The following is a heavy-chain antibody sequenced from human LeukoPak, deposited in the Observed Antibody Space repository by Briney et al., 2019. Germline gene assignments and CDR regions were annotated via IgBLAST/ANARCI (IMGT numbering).Heavy chain of an antibody. V-gene: IGHV4-34*01. CDR2: INHSGST. CDR1: GGSFGGYY. D-gene: IGHD3-22*01. J-gene: IGHJ6*02. Sequence: PSETLSLTCAVYGGSFGGYYWSWIRQPPGKGLEWIGEINHSGSTNYNPSLKSRVTISVDTSKNQFSLKLSPVTAADTAVYYCARVPYYYDSSGYPYGMDVWGQGTTVTVSS. CDR3: ARVPYYYDSSGYPYGMDV.